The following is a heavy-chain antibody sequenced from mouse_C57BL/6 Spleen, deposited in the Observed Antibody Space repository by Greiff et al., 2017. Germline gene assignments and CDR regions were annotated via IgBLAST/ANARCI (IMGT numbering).Heavy chain of an antibody. CDR3: TRSLTTVVAERYFDV. D-gene: IGHD1-1*01. CDR1: GYTFTDYE. J-gene: IGHJ1*03. Sequence: VKLMESGAELVRPGASVTLSCKASGYTFTDYEMHWVKQTPVHGLEWIGAIDPETGGTAYNQKFKGKAILTADKSSSTAYMELRSLTSEDSAVYYCTRSLTTVVAERYFDVWGTGTTVTVSS. CDR2: IDPETGGT. V-gene: IGHV1-15*01.